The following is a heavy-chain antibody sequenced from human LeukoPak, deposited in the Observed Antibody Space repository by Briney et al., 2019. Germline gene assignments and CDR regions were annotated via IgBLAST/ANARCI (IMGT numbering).Heavy chain of an antibody. J-gene: IGHJ4*02. CDR3: ARTDYGDYVAFDY. Sequence: GGSLRLSCAASGFTFSSYWMHWVRQAPGKGLVWVSRINSDGSSTSYADSVKGRFTISRDNAKNTLYLQMNSLRAEDTAVYYCARTDYGDYVAFDYWGQGTLVTVSS. CDR1: GFTFSSYW. D-gene: IGHD4-17*01. V-gene: IGHV3-74*01. CDR2: INSDGSST.